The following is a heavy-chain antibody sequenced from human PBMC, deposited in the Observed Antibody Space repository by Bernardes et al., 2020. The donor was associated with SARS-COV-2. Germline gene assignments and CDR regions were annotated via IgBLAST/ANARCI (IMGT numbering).Heavy chain of an antibody. CDR1: GGSISSYY. Sequence: SETLSLTCTVSGGSISSYYWSWIRQPPGKGLEWIGYIYYSGSTNYNPSLKSRVTISVDTSKNQFSLKLSSVTAADTAVYYCARLGVVPAAMDNWFDPWGQGTLVTVSS. CDR3: ARLGVVPAAMDNWFDP. CDR2: IYYSGST. V-gene: IGHV4-59*08. J-gene: IGHJ5*02. D-gene: IGHD2-2*01.